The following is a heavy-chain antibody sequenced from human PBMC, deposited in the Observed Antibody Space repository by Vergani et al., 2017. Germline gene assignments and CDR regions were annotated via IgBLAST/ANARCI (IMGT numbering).Heavy chain of an antibody. J-gene: IGHJ4*02. Sequence: QVQLQESGPGLVKPSETLSLTCTVSGVSISSYYWTWIRQPLGKGLEWIGYINYSGTTNYNPALKRRVTISIDTSNNEFFLNLSSVTPADTAVYYCTIHDYSGWEAYWGQGTLVTVSS. D-gene: IGHD3-10*01. CDR1: GVSISSYY. V-gene: IGHV4-59*01. CDR3: TIHDYSGWEAY. CDR2: INYSGTT.